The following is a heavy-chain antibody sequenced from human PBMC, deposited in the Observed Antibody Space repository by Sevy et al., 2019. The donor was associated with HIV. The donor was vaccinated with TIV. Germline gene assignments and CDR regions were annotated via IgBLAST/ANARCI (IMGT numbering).Heavy chain of an antibody. J-gene: IGHJ4*02. CDR1: GFTFSKYS. V-gene: IGHV3-23*01. D-gene: IGHD2-8*01. CDR2: LSFGCGEI. Sequence: GGSLRLSCAASGFTFSKYSMSSVRQPPEKGLEWVSTLSFGCGEINHADSVKGRFTISRDNSKNSLYLQMNNLRAEDTAVYYCAREGCTKPHDYWGQGTLVTVSS. CDR3: AREGCTKPHDY.